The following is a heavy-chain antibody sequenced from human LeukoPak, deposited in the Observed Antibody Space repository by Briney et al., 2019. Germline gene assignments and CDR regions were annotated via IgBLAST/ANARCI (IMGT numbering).Heavy chain of an antibody. CDR3: AREKWLHSTFFDY. V-gene: IGHV3-21*01. CDR2: ISSSSSYI. J-gene: IGHJ4*02. D-gene: IGHD5-24*01. CDR1: GFTFSSYW. Sequence: GGSLRLSCAASGFTFSSYWMSWVRQAPGKGLEWVSSISSSSSYIYYADSVKGRFTISRDNAKNSLYLQMNSLRAEDTAVYYCAREKWLHSTFFDYWGQGTLVTVSS.